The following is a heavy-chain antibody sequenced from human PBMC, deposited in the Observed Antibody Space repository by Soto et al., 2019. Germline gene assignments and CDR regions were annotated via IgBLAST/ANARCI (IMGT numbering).Heavy chain of an antibody. CDR2: IYYSGST. J-gene: IGHJ6*03. D-gene: IGHD2-2*01. Sequence: SETLSLTCTVSGGSISSGGYYWSWLRQHPGKGLEWIGYIYYSGSTYYNPSLKSRVTISVDTSKNQFSLKLSSVTAADTAVYYCARADCSSTSCYYYYYMDVWGKGTTVTVSS. CDR3: ARADCSSTSCYYYYYMDV. CDR1: GGSISSGGYY. V-gene: IGHV4-31*03.